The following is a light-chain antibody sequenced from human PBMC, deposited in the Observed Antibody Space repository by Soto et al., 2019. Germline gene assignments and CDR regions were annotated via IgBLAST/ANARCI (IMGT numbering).Light chain of an antibody. CDR2: DVS. CDR3: DSYTSGSSYV. Sequence: QSALTQPASVSGSPGQSITISCTGTSSDVGGYNYVSWYQQHPGKAPKLMIYDVSYRPSGVSDRFSSSKSGNTASLTISGLQSEDEADYYCDSYTSGSSYVFGNGTKVTVL. CDR1: SSDVGGYNY. J-gene: IGLJ1*01. V-gene: IGLV2-14*01.